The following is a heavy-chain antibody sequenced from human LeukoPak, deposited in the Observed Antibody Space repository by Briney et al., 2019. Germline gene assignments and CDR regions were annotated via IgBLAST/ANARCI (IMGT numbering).Heavy chain of an antibody. V-gene: IGHV4-30-4*08. Sequence: PSQTLSLTCTVSGGSISSGDYYWSWIRQPPGKGLEWIGYIYYSGSTYYNPSLKSRVTISVDTSKNQFSLKLSSVTAADTAVYYCARTYSSSDWFDPWGQGTLVTVSS. CDR2: IYYSGST. CDR1: GGSISSGDYY. D-gene: IGHD6-6*01. J-gene: IGHJ5*02. CDR3: ARTYSSSDWFDP.